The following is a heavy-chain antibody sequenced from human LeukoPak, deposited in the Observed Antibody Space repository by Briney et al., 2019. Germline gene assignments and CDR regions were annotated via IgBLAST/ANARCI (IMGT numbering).Heavy chain of an antibody. V-gene: IGHV3-30*18. CDR1: GFTFSSYG. CDR2: ISYDGRQT. Sequence: PGGSLRLSCAASGFTFSSYGMHWVRQAPGKGLEWVAVISYDGRQTYYADSVKGRFTISRDNSKSTVYLQMNNLTTDDTAVYSCAKDFNTVTTLDSWGRGTLVTVSS. D-gene: IGHD4-17*01. CDR3: AKDFNTVTTLDS. J-gene: IGHJ4*02.